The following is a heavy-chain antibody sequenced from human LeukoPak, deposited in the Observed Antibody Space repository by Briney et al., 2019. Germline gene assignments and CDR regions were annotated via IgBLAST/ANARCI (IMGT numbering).Heavy chain of an antibody. CDR2: ISPNGVIT. Sequence: PGGSLRLSCAASGLTFSSHGMNWVRQAPGKGLEWVSGISPNGVITYYADSVKGRFTISRDNSKGTVYLQMNSLRPEDTAVYYCAKDDAWLQYGNWGRGTLVTVSS. CDR3: AKDDAWLQYGN. V-gene: IGHV3-23*01. J-gene: IGHJ4*02. D-gene: IGHD5-24*01. CDR1: GLTFSSHG.